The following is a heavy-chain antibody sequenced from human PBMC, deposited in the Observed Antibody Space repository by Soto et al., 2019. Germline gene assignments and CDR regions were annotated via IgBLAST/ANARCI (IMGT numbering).Heavy chain of an antibody. CDR1: GFTFSSYA. CDR2: ISGSGGST. Sequence: GGSLRLSCAASGFTFSSYAMSWVRQAPGKGLEWVSAISGSGGSTYYADSVKGRFTISRDNSKNTLYLQRNSLRAEDTAVYYCAKGTTYYYGSGSPYYYYGMDVWGQGTTVTVSS. J-gene: IGHJ6*02. V-gene: IGHV3-23*01. CDR3: AKGTTYYYGSGSPYYYYGMDV. D-gene: IGHD3-10*01.